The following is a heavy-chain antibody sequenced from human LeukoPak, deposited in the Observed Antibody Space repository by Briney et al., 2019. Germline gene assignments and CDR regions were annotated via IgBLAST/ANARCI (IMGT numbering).Heavy chain of an antibody. CDR3: ARDKAAAVYYFDY. D-gene: IGHD6-13*01. V-gene: IGHV1-18*01. CDR2: ISIYNGDT. Sequence: ASVKVSCKASGYTFTSFGSSWVRQAPGQGLEWMGWISIYNGDTMYAQNFQGRVTMTTDTSTSTAYMELKSLTSDDTAVYYCARDKAAAVYYFDYWGQGTLVTVSS. J-gene: IGHJ4*02. CDR1: GYTFTSFG.